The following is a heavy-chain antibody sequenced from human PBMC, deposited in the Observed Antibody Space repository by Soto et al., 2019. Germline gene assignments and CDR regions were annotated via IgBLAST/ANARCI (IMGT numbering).Heavy chain of an antibody. Sequence: GGSLRLSCAASGFTFSTYSMNWVRQAPGKGLEWVSYISSSSTTIYYADSVKGRFTISRDNAKNSLYLQMNSLRAEDTAVYYCARDAPVVGYPVDYWGQGTLVTVSS. CDR1: GFTFSTYS. CDR3: ARDAPVVGYPVDY. CDR2: ISSSSTTI. D-gene: IGHD2-15*01. V-gene: IGHV3-48*01. J-gene: IGHJ4*02.